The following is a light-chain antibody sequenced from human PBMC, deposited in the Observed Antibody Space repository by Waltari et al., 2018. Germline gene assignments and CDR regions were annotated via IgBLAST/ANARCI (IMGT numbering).Light chain of an antibody. CDR3: HKYNSAPWT. CDR1: QGPGNF. Sequence: DIQMTQSPSSLSASVGDRVTITCRASQGPGNFLAWFHQKPGEVPNLLIYAISTLQSGVPSRFSGSGSATDFTLTISSLQPEDVGTYYCHKYNSAPWTFGPGTKVELK. J-gene: IGKJ1*01. CDR2: AIS. V-gene: IGKV1-27*01.